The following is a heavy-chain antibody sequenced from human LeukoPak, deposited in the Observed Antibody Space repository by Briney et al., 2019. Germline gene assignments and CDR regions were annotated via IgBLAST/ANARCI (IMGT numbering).Heavy chain of an antibody. V-gene: IGHV1-18*01. CDR3: ARGISPDYYDC. D-gene: IGHD6-13*01. J-gene: IGHJ4*02. CDR1: GYTFTNYG. Sequence: ASVKVSCKASGYTFTNYGIAWVRQAPGQGLEWLGWLNTYNGQTNYAQKFQAIVTMTTDTSTSIAYMDLGSLRSDDTAVYYCARGISPDYYDCWGQGTLVTVSS. CDR2: LNTYNGQT.